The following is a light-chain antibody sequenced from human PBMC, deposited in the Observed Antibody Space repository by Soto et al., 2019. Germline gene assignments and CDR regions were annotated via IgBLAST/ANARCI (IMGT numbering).Light chain of an antibody. CDR3: TSYAGSSVV. V-gene: IGLV2-14*01. Sequence: QSALTQPASVSGSPGQSITISCTGSSSDVGGYKYVSWYQQHPGKAPKLMIYEVSDRPSGVSNRFSGSKSGNTASLTISGLQAADEADYYCTSYAGSSVVFGGGTKLTVL. CDR2: EVS. J-gene: IGLJ2*01. CDR1: SSDVGGYKY.